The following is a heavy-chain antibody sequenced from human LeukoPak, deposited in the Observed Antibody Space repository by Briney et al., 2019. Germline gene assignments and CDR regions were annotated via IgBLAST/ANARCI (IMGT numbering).Heavy chain of an antibody. CDR1: GGSFSGYY. V-gene: IGHV4-34*01. CDR2: INHTGST. Sequence: SETLSLTCAVYGGSFSGYYWSWIRQPPGKGLEWIGEINHTGSTNYNPSLKSRVTISVDTSKNQFSLKLSSVTAADTAVYYCATLDVQRGYSYGVDYWGQGTLVTVSS. J-gene: IGHJ4*02. CDR3: ATLDVQRGYSYGVDY. D-gene: IGHD5-18*01.